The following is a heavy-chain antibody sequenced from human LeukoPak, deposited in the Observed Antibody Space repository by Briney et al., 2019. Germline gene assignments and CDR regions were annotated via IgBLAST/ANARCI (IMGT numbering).Heavy chain of an antibody. D-gene: IGHD6-6*01. Sequence: SETLSLTCTVSGGSISSYYWSWIRQPPGKGLEWIGYIYYSGSTNYNPSLKSRVTISVDTSKNQFSLKLSSVTAADTAVYYCARHRYSSSYWSDPWGQGTLVTVSS. CDR1: GGSISSYY. J-gene: IGHJ5*02. V-gene: IGHV4-59*08. CDR3: ARHRYSSSYWSDP. CDR2: IYYSGST.